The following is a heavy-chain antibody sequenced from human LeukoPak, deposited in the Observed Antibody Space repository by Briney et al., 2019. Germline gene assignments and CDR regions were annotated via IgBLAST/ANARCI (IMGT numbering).Heavy chain of an antibody. CDR1: GGSISSYY. CDR2: IYYSGST. Sequence: SETLSLTCTVSGGSISSYYWSWIRQPPGKGLEWIGYIYYSGSTNYNPSLKSRVTISVDTSKNQFSLKLSSVTAADTAVYYCARCLGIAARHCAFDIWGQGTTVTVSS. CDR3: ARCLGIAARHCAFDI. V-gene: IGHV4-59*08. D-gene: IGHD6-6*01. J-gene: IGHJ3*02.